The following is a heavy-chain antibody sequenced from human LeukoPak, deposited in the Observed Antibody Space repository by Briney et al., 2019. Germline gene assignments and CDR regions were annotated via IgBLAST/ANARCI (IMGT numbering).Heavy chain of an antibody. D-gene: IGHD1-26*01. CDR3: ASKSSGSYFGAFDI. V-gene: IGHV3-53*01. J-gene: IGHJ3*02. Sequence: GGSLRLSCAASGFTVSSNYMSWVRQAPGKGLEWVSVIYSGGSTYYADSVKGRFTISRDNSKNTLYLQMNSLRAEDTAVYYCASKSSGSYFGAFDIWGQGTMVTVSS. CDR2: IYSGGST. CDR1: GFTVSSNY.